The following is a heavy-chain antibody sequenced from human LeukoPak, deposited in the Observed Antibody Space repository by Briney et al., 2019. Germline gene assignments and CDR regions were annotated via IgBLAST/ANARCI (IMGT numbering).Heavy chain of an antibody. D-gene: IGHD2-15*01. Sequence: SETLSLTCTVSGGSISNYYWSWVRQPAGKGLEWVGRKNASGMSNYNPPVQSRVTMSVDTSKNPFSLKLRSVTAADTAVYYCARGRYCSADICTGGDSFDIWGQGTMVSVSP. CDR2: KNASGMS. CDR3: ARGRYCSADICTGGDSFDI. CDR1: GGSISNYY. J-gene: IGHJ3*02. V-gene: IGHV4-4*07.